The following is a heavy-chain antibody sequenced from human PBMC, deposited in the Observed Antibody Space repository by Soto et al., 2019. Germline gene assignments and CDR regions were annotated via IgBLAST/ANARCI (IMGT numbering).Heavy chain of an antibody. J-gene: IGHJ4*02. Sequence: HPGGSLRLSCAASGFTFSSYAMTWVRQAPGKGLEWVSTISGSRGSTYYADSVRGRFTISRDNSKHTLYLQMNSLRAEDTAVYYCAKDMIAAAGTPSYYFDYWGQGTLVTVSS. D-gene: IGHD6-13*01. CDR2: ISGSRGST. CDR1: GFTFSSYA. CDR3: AKDMIAAAGTPSYYFDY. V-gene: IGHV3-23*01.